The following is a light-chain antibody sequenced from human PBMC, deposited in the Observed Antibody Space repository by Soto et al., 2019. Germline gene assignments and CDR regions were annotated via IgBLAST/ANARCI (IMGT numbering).Light chain of an antibody. Sequence: EIVLTQSPGTLSLSPGERATLACRASQSVSSTYIAWYQQNPGQAPRLLIYGASSRATCIPDRFSGSGSGTDFTLTIIRLAHEDFAVYFCKQYGRSPPFTFGQGTHVEIK. CDR1: QSVSSTY. J-gene: IGKJ2*01. V-gene: IGKV3-20*01. CDR2: GAS. CDR3: KQYGRSPPFT.